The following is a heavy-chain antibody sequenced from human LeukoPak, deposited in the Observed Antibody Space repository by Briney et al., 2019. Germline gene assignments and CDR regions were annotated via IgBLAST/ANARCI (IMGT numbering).Heavy chain of an antibody. D-gene: IGHD5-12*01. CDR3: AREGYSGYENRYFDY. J-gene: IGHJ4*02. V-gene: IGHV6-1*01. CDR1: GDSVSSKSAA. CDR2: TYYRSKWYN. Sequence: SQTLSLTCALSGDSVSSKSAAWNWLRQSPSRGLEWLGRTYYRSKWYNDYAVSVKSRITIHPDTSKNQFSLQLNSVTPEDTAVYYCAREGYSGYENRYFDYWGQGTLVTVSS.